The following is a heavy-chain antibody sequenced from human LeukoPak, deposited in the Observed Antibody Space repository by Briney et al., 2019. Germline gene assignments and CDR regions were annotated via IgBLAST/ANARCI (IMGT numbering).Heavy chain of an antibody. CDR2: IIPILGIA. V-gene: IGHV1-69*04. Sequence: SVEVSCKASGGTFSSYAISWVRQAPGQGLEWMGRIIPILGIANYAQKFQGRVTITADKSTSTAYMELSSLRSEDTAVYYCARVSGSVTSGYFDYWGQGTLVTVSS. D-gene: IGHD4-17*01. CDR1: GGTFSSYA. CDR3: ARVSGSVTSGYFDY. J-gene: IGHJ4*02.